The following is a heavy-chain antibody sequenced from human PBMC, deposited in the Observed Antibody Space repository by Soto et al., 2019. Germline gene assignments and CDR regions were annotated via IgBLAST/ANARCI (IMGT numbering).Heavy chain of an antibody. CDR2: ISSSSSTI. Sequence: GGSLRLSCAASGFTFSSYSMNWVRQAPGKGLEWVSYISSSSSTIYYADSVKGRFTISRDNAKNSLYLQMNSLRAEDTAVYYCARDRKWLSERWFDPWGQGTLVTVSS. V-gene: IGHV3-48*01. D-gene: IGHD3-22*01. J-gene: IGHJ5*02. CDR1: GFTFSSYS. CDR3: ARDRKWLSERWFDP.